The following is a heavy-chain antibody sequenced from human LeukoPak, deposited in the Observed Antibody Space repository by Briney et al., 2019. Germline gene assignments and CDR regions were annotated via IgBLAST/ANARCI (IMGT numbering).Heavy chain of an antibody. Sequence: QTGGSLRLSCAASGFTFSSYAMSWVRQAPGKGLEWVSAISGSGGSTYYADSVKGRFTISRDNSKNTLYLQMNSLRAEDTAVYYCAKDPWGDVYDFWSGHFDYWGQGTLVTVSS. J-gene: IGHJ4*02. CDR1: GFTFSSYA. CDR3: AKDPWGDVYDFWSGHFDY. D-gene: IGHD3-3*01. V-gene: IGHV3-23*01. CDR2: ISGSGGST.